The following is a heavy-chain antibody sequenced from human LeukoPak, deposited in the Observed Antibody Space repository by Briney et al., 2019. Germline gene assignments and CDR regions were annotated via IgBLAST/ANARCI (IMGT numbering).Heavy chain of an antibody. CDR3: ARGGGFCSGATCKRWFDP. D-gene: IGHD2-15*01. Sequence: SETLSLTCTVSGDSISNYYWSWIRQPAGEGLEWIGRFYITGGSANYNPSLNNRVTISVDTSKNQFSLNLSSVTAADTAVYSCARGGGFCSGATCKRWFDPWGQGTLVTVSS. CDR1: GDSISNYY. CDR2: FYITGGSA. V-gene: IGHV4-4*07. J-gene: IGHJ5*02.